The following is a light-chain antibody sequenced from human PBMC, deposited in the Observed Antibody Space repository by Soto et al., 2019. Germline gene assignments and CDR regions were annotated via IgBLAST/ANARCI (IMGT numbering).Light chain of an antibody. CDR2: SAS. J-gene: IGKJ5*01. Sequence: DIQMTQSPTSLSASVRDRVTITCPASGRINNYLNWNQQKPGRAPKLLIYSASSLQSGIPSRFSGSGSGTDFTDFTLTISSLQPEDFATYYCQQTYMTPITFGQGTRLEIK. CDR3: QQTYMTPIT. V-gene: IGKV1-39*01. CDR1: GRINNY.